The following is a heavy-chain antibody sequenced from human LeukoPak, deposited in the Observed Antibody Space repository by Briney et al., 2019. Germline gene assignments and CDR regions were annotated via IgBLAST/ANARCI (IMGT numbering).Heavy chain of an antibody. Sequence: ASVKVSCSASGYTFTGYYMHWVRQAPGQGLEWMGRINPNSGGTNYAKKFQGRVTMTGDTSFSPAYMVLSRLRSDDTAVYYCARDIAGYSRSRYWFTPWGQGTLVTVSS. CDR1: GYTFTGYY. CDR3: ARDIAGYSRSRYWFTP. V-gene: IGHV1-2*06. D-gene: IGHD6-13*01. J-gene: IGHJ5*02. CDR2: INPNSGGT.